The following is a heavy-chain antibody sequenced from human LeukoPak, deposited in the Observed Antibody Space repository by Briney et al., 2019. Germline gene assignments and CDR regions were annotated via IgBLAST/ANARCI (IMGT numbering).Heavy chain of an antibody. CDR2: IKSKIDGGTT. Sequence: RAGGSLRLSCVASGFTITNARTGWVRQAPGKGLEWVGLIKSKIDGGTTDFAAPVKGRFTISIDDSKHTLYLQMNSLKSEDTGVYYCTTGYGHSDFDYWGQGTLVTVSS. CDR1: GFTITNAR. D-gene: IGHD3-3*02. J-gene: IGHJ4*02. CDR3: TTGYGHSDFDY. V-gene: IGHV3-15*01.